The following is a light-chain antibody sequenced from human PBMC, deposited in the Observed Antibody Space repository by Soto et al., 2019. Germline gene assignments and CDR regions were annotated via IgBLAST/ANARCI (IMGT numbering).Light chain of an antibody. V-gene: IGLV1-40*01. CDR1: SSNIGAGYD. CDR2: ANS. J-gene: IGLJ2*01. CDR3: QSYDNSLSGDVV. Sequence: QSVLTQPPSVSGAPGQRVTISCTGSSSNIGAGYDIHWYQQLPGTAPRLLIYANSDRPSGVPDRFSGSKSGTSASLAITGLHAEDEADYYCQSYDNSLSGDVVFGGGTQLTVL.